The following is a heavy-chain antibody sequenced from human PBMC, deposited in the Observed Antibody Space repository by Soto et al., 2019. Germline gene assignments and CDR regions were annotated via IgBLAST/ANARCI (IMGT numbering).Heavy chain of an antibody. CDR2: IYWDEDK. V-gene: IGHV2-5*02. CDR1: GFSLSTHTVG. D-gene: IGHD5-12*01. Sequence: QITLKDSGTPLVKPTPSLTLTCTFSGFSLSTHTVGVAWIRQPPGKALEWLALIYWDEDKRYSPSLKSRLTITQDTYINQVVLTMTNMDPVDTATYYSANIVPFDYRGYESEFWGQGILVTVSS. J-gene: IGHJ4*02. CDR3: ANIVPFDYRGYESEF.